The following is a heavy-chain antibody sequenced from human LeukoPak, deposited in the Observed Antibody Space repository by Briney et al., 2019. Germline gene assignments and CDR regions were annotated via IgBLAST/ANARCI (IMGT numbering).Heavy chain of an antibody. J-gene: IGHJ4*02. CDR1: GFPFRSYA. Sequence: PGGSLRLSCAASGFPFRSYAMSWVRQAPGKGLEWVSSISGSGGSTYYADSVKGRFTISRDNSKNTLYLQMNSLRAEDTAIYYCAKEGYSSGPVDFDYWGQGTLVTVSS. V-gene: IGHV3-23*01. CDR2: ISGSGGST. D-gene: IGHD5-18*01. CDR3: AKEGYSSGPVDFDY.